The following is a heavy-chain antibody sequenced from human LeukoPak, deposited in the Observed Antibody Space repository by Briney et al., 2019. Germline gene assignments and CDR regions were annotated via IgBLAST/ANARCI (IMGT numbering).Heavy chain of an antibody. CDR2: ISNSGST. D-gene: IGHD5-12*01. CDR1: GGSISSYF. V-gene: IGHV4-59*01. Sequence: PSETLSLTCTVSGGSISSYFWTWIRQPPGKGLEWIGYISNSGSTNYNPSLKSRVTILMDTSKKQFSLKLSSVTAADTAVYYCARVLDSGYPVWDCWGQGTLVTVSS. CDR3: ARVLDSGYPVWDC. J-gene: IGHJ4*02.